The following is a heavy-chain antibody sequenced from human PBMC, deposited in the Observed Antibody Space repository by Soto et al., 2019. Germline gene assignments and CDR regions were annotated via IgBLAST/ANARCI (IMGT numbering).Heavy chain of an antibody. J-gene: IGHJ4*02. V-gene: IGHV3-15*01. CDR1: GFTFSNAW. Sequence: PGGSLRLSCAASGFTFSNAWLSWVRQAPGKGLEWVGRIKSKADGGTTDYTAPVKGRFTTSRDDSKNTLYLQMNSLKIEDTAVYYCTTGSTSTKNYWGQGTLVTVSS. CDR3: TTGSTSTKNY. CDR2: IKSKADGGTT. D-gene: IGHD6-6*01.